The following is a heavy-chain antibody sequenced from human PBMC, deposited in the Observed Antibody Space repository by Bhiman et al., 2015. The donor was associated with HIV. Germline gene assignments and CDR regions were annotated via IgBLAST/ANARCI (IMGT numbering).Heavy chain of an antibody. J-gene: IGHJ3*02. CDR3: ARVIGTTEAFDI. D-gene: IGHD1-20*01. V-gene: IGHV3-21*03. CDR1: GFTFSSYT. Sequence: EVQLVESGGGLVKPGGSLRLSCAASGFTFSSYTMNWVRQAPGKGLEWVSSISSSSNYIYYADSVRGRFTISRDNAKNSLYLQMNSLRAEDTAVYHCARVIGTTEAFDIWGQGTVVTVSS. CDR2: ISSSSNYI.